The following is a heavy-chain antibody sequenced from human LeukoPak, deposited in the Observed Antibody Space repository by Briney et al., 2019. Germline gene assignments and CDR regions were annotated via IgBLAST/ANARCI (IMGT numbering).Heavy chain of an antibody. CDR1: GGSISSYY. CDR2: IYYSGST. V-gene: IGHV4-59*12. D-gene: IGHD3-22*01. CDR3: ARIPYYYDSSGYLKWGRRSHYYFDY. Sequence: SETLSLTCAVSGGSISSYYWSWIRRPPGKGLEWIGYIYYSGSTNYNPSLKSRVTISVDTSKNQFSLKLSSVTAADTAVYYCARIPYYYDSSGYLKWGRRSHYYFDYWGQGTLVTVSS. J-gene: IGHJ4*02.